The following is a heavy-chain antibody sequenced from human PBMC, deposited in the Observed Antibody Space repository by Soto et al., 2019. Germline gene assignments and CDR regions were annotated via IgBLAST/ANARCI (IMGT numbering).Heavy chain of an antibody. J-gene: IGHJ3*02. CDR3: ARDTETLGPRENAALDI. V-gene: IGHV1-3*01. D-gene: IGHD2-2*01. Sequence: QAQLVQSGAEMKKPGASVKVSCKDTGYTFSAYTMNWVRQAPGQRLEWKGWINAGSGNTKYSQNFQGRVSITRDTSSSTVYMELTGLTSEDTAVYYCARDTETLGPRENAALDIWGQGTMVTVAS. CDR1: GYTFSAYT. CDR2: INAGSGNT.